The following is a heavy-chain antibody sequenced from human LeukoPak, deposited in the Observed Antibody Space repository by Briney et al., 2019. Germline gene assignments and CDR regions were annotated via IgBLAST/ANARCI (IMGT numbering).Heavy chain of an antibody. D-gene: IGHD2-15*01. V-gene: IGHV5-51*01. CDR3: ARHQRKWVAATRYGFDY. J-gene: IGHJ4*02. Sequence: GESLKISCKGSGYSFTSYWIGWVRQMPGKGLEWMGITYPGDSDTRYSPSFQGQVTISADKSISTAYLQWSSLKASDTAMYYCARHQRKWVAATRYGFDYWGQGTLVTVSS. CDR1: GYSFTSYW. CDR2: TYPGDSDT.